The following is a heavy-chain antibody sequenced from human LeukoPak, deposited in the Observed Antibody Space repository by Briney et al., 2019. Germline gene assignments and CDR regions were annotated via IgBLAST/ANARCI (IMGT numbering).Heavy chain of an antibody. CDR1: GFTFSTYN. J-gene: IGHJ4*02. CDR3: ARDRNTMVRGVFDY. V-gene: IGHV3-21*01. Sequence: GGSLRLSCAASGFTFSTYNMNWVRQAPGKGLEWVSSISSSSSYIYYADSVKGRFTISRDNAKNSLYLQMNSLRAEDTAVYYCARDRNTMVRGVFDYWGQGTLVTVSS. D-gene: IGHD3-10*01. CDR2: ISSSSSYI.